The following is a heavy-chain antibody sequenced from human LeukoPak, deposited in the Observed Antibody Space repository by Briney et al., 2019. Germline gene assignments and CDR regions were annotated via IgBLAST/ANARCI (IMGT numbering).Heavy chain of an antibody. D-gene: IGHD1-26*01. Sequence: GSLRLSCAASGFTFDDYSMHWVRQPPGKGLEWVSLITWDGGSTYYADSVKGRFTISRDNSKNSLYLQMNSLRPEDTALYYCAKDGRNYFDYWGQGTLVTVSS. CDR2: ITWDGGST. J-gene: IGHJ4*02. CDR3: AKDGRNYFDY. V-gene: IGHV3-43D*04. CDR1: GFTFDDYS.